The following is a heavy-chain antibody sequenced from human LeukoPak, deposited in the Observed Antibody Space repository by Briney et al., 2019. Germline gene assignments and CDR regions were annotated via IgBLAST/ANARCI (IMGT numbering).Heavy chain of an antibody. D-gene: IGHD3-22*01. Sequence: SETLSLTCTVSGGSISSSTYYWGWIRQPPGKGLEWIGTIYYSGSTYYNTSLKSRVTISVDTSKNQFSLKLSSVTAADTAVYYCARQAPAYYDSSGYLSTPLPDYWGRGTLVTASS. CDR3: ARQAPAYYDSSGYLSTPLPDY. J-gene: IGHJ4*02. CDR2: IYYSGST. CDR1: GGSISSSTYY. V-gene: IGHV4-39*01.